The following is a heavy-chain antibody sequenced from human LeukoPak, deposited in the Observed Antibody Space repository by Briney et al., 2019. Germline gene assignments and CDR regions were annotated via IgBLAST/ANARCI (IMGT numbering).Heavy chain of an antibody. Sequence: SETLSLPCAVYVGSFSGYYWSWIREPPGKGLEWIGEINHSGSNIYNPFLKSRVHILVGTSKNQFFLEPSSVTDADTAVYYCARLYDSSGYYPLRYYYYYYMDVWGKGTTVTISS. D-gene: IGHD3-22*01. J-gene: IGHJ6*03. V-gene: IGHV4-34*01. CDR2: INHSGSN. CDR3: ARLYDSSGYYPLRYYYYYYMDV. CDR1: VGSFSGYY.